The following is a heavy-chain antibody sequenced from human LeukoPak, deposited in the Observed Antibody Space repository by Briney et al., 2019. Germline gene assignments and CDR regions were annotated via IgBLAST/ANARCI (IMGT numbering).Heavy chain of an antibody. CDR3: ARDQYYYGSGDPGLMDV. CDR2: IYTSGST. J-gene: IGHJ6*02. D-gene: IGHD3-10*01. CDR1: GGSISSYY. Sequence: SETLSLTCTVSGGSISSYYWSWIRQPAGKGLEWIGRIYTSGSTNYNPSLKSRVTMSVDTSKNQFSLKLSSVTAADTAVYYCARDQYYYGSGDPGLMDVWGQGTTVTVSS. V-gene: IGHV4-4*07.